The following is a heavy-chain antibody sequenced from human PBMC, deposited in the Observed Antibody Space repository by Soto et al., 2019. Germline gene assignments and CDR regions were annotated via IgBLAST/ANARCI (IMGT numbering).Heavy chain of an antibody. CDR2: INPNSGGT. CDR3: ATFNTVAAAGTLAAARYYYYGMDV. CDR1: GYTFTGYY. V-gene: IGHV1-2*04. J-gene: IGHJ6*02. Sequence: ASVKVSCKASGYTFTGYYMHWVRQAPGQGLEWMGWINPNSGGTNYAQKFQGWVTMTRDTSISTAYMELSRLRSDDTAVYYCATFNTVAAAGTLAAARYYYYGMDVWGQGTTVTVSS. D-gene: IGHD6-13*01.